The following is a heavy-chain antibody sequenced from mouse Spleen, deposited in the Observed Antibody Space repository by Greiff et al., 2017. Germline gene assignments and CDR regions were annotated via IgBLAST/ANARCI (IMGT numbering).Heavy chain of an antibody. J-gene: IGHJ2*01. V-gene: IGHV1-75*01. D-gene: IGHD2-10*02. CDR1: GYTFTDYY. CDR2: IFPGSGST. Sequence: QVHVKQSGPELVKPGASVKISCKASGYTFTDYYINWVKQRPGQGLEWIGWIFPGSGSTYYNEKFKGKATLTVDKSSSTAYMLLSSLTSEDSAVYFCARRYGNYLPFDYWGQGTTLTVSS. CDR3: ARRYGNYLPFDY.